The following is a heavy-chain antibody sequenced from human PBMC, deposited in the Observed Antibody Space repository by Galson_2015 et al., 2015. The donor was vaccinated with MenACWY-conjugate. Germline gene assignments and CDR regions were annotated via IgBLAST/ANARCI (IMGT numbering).Heavy chain of an antibody. J-gene: IGHJ3*01. Sequence: AMSIGCAASGVTCGYSWMGWVRQAPGEGLGWVANITHEGSGKFYVVSVKGRFIIYRDNAKNSLYLQMDSLRAEDTAVYFCARAKEQWLSKTFDVWGQGTWVTVSS. CDR2: ITHEGSGK. D-gene: IGHD6-19*01. CDR3: ARAKEQWLSKTFDV. V-gene: IGHV3-7*01. CDR1: GVTCGYSW.